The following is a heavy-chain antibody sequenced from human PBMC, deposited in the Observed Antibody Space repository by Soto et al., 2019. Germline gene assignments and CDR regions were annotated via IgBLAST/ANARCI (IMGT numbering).Heavy chain of an antibody. CDR1: GFTFTRYS. Sequence: EVQLVESGGGLVKPGGSLRLSCAASGFTFTRYSMNWVRQAPGKGLEWVSSISSTTNYIYYGDSMKGRFTNSRDNAKNSLDLEMNSLRAEDTAMYYCARDSEDITSNFDYWGPGAQVTVSS. J-gene: IGHJ4*02. V-gene: IGHV3-21*06. CDR3: ARDSEDITSNFDY. CDR2: ISSTTNYI.